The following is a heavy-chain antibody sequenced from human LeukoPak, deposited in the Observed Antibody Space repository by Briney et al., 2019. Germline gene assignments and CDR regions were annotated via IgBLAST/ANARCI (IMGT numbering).Heavy chain of an antibody. Sequence: GASVKVSCKASGYTLPSYDINWVRQATGQRLEWMGWMNPNSGNTAYAQQFQGRVTMTRDTSISTAYMELSSLRFDDTAVYYYARASTSANWFDPWGQGTLVTVSS. V-gene: IGHV1-8*01. D-gene: IGHD2/OR15-2a*01. CDR3: ARASTSANWFDP. J-gene: IGHJ5*02. CDR2: MNPNSGNT. CDR1: GYTLPSYD.